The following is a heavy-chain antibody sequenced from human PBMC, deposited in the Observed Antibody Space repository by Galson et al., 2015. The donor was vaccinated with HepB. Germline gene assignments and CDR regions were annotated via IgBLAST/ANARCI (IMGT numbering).Heavy chain of an antibody. CDR2: ISGSGGST. CDR1: GFTFSSYA. V-gene: IGHV3-23*01. D-gene: IGHD2-2*01. J-gene: IGHJ6*03. Sequence: SLRLSCAASGFTFSSYAMSWVRQAPGKGLEWVSAISGSGGSTYYADSVKGRFTISRDNSKNTLYLQMNSLRAEDTAVYYCARVEGYCSSTSCSPSSYYYYHMDVWGKGTTVTVSS. CDR3: ARVEGYCSSTSCSPSSYYYYHMDV.